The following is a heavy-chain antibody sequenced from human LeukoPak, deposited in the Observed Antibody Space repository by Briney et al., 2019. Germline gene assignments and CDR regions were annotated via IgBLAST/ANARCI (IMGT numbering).Heavy chain of an antibody. CDR1: GFTFSSYA. D-gene: IGHD6-19*01. J-gene: IGHJ4*02. CDR2: ISGSGGST. V-gene: IGHV3-23*01. Sequence: PGGSLRLSCAASGFTFSSYAMSWVRQAPGKGLEWVSAISGSGGSTYYADSVKGRFTIPRDNSKNTLYLQMNSLRAEDTAVYYCAKQWQQWLDRTFDYWGQGTLVTVSS. CDR3: AKQWQQWLDRTFDY.